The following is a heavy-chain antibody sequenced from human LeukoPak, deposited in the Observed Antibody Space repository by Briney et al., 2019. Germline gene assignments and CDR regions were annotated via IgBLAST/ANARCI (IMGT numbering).Heavy chain of an antibody. D-gene: IGHD3-22*01. Sequence: GGSLRLSCAASGFTFSSYAMSWVRQAPGKGLEWVSAISGSGGSTYYADSVKGRFTISRDNSKNTLYLQMNSLRAEDAAVYYCAKDRYYYDSSGYLSHWGQGTLVTVSS. J-gene: IGHJ4*02. CDR1: GFTFSSYA. V-gene: IGHV3-23*01. CDR2: ISGSGGST. CDR3: AKDRYYYDSSGYLSH.